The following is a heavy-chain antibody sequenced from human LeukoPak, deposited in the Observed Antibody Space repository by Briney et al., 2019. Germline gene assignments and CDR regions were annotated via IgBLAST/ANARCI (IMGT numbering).Heavy chain of an antibody. D-gene: IGHD5-18*01. V-gene: IGHV1-46*01. CDR3: AKDRVGGYSYG. CDR2: INPSGGST. J-gene: IGHJ4*02. CDR1: GYTFTSYY. Sequence: ASVKVSCKASGYTFTSYYMHWVRQAPGQGLEWMGIINPSGGSTSYAQKFQGRVTMTRDTSTSTVYMELSSLRSEDTAVYYCAKDRVGGYSYGWGQGTLVTVSS.